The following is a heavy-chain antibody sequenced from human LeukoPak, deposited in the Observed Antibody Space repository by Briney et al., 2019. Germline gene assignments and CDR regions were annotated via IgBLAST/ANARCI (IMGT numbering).Heavy chain of an antibody. CDR3: ASADYDILTGLNYYYYMDV. V-gene: IGHV1-69*06. Sequence: SVKVSCKASGGTFSSYAISWVRQAPGQGLEWMGGIIPIFGTANYAQKFQGRVTITADKSTSTAYMELSSLRSEDTAVYYCASADYDILTGLNYYYYMDVWGKGTTVTVSS. CDR2: IIPIFGTA. J-gene: IGHJ6*03. CDR1: GGTFSSYA. D-gene: IGHD3-9*01.